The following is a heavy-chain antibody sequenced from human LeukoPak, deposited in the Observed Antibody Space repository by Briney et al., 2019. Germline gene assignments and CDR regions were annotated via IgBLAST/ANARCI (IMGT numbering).Heavy chain of an antibody. J-gene: IGHJ4*02. CDR3: AKTMSPYYYDSSGF. CDR1: VFTFSSYG. Sequence: AGGSLRLSCAASVFTFSSYGMHWVRQAPGKGLEWMAFIRYDGSNKYYADSVKGRFTISRDNSKNTLYLQMNSLRTEDTAVYYCAKTMSPYYYDSSGFWGQGTLVTVSS. D-gene: IGHD3-22*01. CDR2: IRYDGSNK. V-gene: IGHV3-30*02.